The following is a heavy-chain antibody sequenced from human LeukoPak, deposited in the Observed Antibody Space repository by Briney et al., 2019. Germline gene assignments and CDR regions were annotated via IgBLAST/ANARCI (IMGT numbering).Heavy chain of an antibody. CDR2: IYYGGST. D-gene: IGHD3-3*02. CDR1: GGSFSGYY. V-gene: IGHV4-59*01. Sequence: PSETLSLTCAVYGGSFSGYYWSWIRQPPGKGLEWIGFIYYGGSTNYNPSLESRVTISVHTSNSQVSLRLRSVTAADTAVYYCARCGPASSIWTFDFWGQGTLVTVSS. CDR3: ARCGPASSIWTFDF. J-gene: IGHJ4*02.